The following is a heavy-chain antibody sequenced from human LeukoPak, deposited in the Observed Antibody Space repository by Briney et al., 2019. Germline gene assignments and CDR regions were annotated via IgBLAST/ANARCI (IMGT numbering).Heavy chain of an antibody. CDR1: GFTFSSYA. CDR2: ISGSCGST. Sequence: TGGSLRLSCAASGFTFSSYAMSWVRQAPGKGLEWVSAISGSCGSTYYADSVKGRFTISRDNSKNTLYLQMNSLRAEDTAVYYCAKVGKRYSSGWYDYWGQGTLVTVSS. J-gene: IGHJ4*02. D-gene: IGHD6-19*01. CDR3: AKVGKRYSSGWYDY. V-gene: IGHV3-23*01.